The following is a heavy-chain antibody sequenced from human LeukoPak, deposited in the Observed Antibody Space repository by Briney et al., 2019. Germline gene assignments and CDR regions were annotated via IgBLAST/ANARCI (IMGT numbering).Heavy chain of an antibody. CDR1: RFTFGSFD. V-gene: IGHV3-30*02. Sequence: PGGSLRLSCAASRFTFGSFDMHWVRQAPGKGLEWVTFIRFDGSNKYYADSVKGRFTISRDNYKNTLYLQMSSLRPEDTAVYYCARQIGVSIDYWGQGTLVTVSS. CDR3: ARQIGVSIDY. D-gene: IGHD5/OR15-5a*01. CDR2: IRFDGSNK. J-gene: IGHJ4*02.